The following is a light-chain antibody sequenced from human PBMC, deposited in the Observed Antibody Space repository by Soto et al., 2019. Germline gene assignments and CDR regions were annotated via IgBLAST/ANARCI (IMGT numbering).Light chain of an antibody. Sequence: DIEMTQSPSSLSASVGDRVTITCRASQSISRYLHWYQQQPGKTPTLLIYAASSLQSGVPSRFSGNVSCTDFALTIGCQKPEDFATYYCQYSYSPPPTLGGGTTV. CDR1: QSISRY. J-gene: IGKJ4*01. V-gene: IGKV1-39*01. CDR2: AAS. CDR3: QYSYSPPPT.